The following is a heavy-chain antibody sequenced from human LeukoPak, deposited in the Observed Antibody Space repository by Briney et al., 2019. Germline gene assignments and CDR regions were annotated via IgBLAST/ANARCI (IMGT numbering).Heavy chain of an antibody. CDR3: ARDSGLGYDSSGYWDY. CDR2: IIPIFGTA. D-gene: IGHD3-22*01. V-gene: IGHV1-69*13. Sequence: SVKVSCKASGGTFSSYAISWVRQAPGQGLEWMGGIIPIFGTANYAQKFQGRVTITADESTSTAYMELSSLRSEDTAVYYCARDSGLGYDSSGYWDYWGQGTLVTVSS. J-gene: IGHJ4*02. CDR1: GGTFSSYA.